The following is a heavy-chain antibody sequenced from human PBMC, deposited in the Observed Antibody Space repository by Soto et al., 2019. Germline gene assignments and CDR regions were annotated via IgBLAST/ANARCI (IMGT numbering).Heavy chain of an antibody. J-gene: IGHJ6*02. D-gene: IGHD3-3*01. V-gene: IGHV3-30-3*01. Sequence: QVQLVESGGGVVQPERSLRLSCSDSGFTFSSYAMHWVRRAPGKGLEWVAVISYDGSNKYYADSVKGRFTISRDNSKNTLYLQMNSLRAEDTAVYYCARETYYDFWSGPYYGMDVWGQGTTVTVYS. CDR3: ARETYYDFWSGPYYGMDV. CDR2: ISYDGSNK. CDR1: GFTFSSYA.